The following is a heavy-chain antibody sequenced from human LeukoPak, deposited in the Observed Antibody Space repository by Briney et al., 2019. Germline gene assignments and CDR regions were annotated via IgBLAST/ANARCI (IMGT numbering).Heavy chain of an antibody. CDR1: EFTFSSYS. Sequence: PGGSLRLSCAASEFTFSSYSMNWVRQAPGKGLEWVSYITNSGNSKSYADSVKGRFTISRDNTKNSLYLQMNGLRAEDTAVYYCARVYCGGDCLYFDYWGQGTLVTVSS. V-gene: IGHV3-48*01. D-gene: IGHD2-21*02. J-gene: IGHJ4*02. CDR2: ITNSGNSK. CDR3: ARVYCGGDCLYFDY.